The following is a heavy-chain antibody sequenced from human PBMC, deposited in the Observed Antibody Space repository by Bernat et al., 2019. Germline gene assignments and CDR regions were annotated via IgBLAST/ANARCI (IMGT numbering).Heavy chain of an antibody. CDR3: ARTPLYYDFWSGYDDY. V-gene: IGHV3-64*01. CDR1: GFAFSSYA. CDR2: ISSNGGST. D-gene: IGHD3-3*01. J-gene: IGHJ4*02. Sequence: EVQLVESGGGLVQPGGSLRLSCAASGFAFSSYAMHWVRQAPGKGLEYVSAISSNGGSTYYANSVKGRFTISRDNSKNTLYLKMGSLRAEDMAVYYCARTPLYYDFWSGYDDYWGQGTLVTVSS.